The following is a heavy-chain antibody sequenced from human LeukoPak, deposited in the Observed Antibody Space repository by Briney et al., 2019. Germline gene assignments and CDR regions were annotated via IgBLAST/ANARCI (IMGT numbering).Heavy chain of an antibody. CDR3: AVGLVGADDAFDI. Sequence: GASVKVSCKASGYTFTTYYMHWVRQAPGQGLEWMGWINPNSGGTNYAQKFQGRVTMTRDTSISTAYMELSRLRSDDTAVYYCAVGLVGADDAFDIWGQGTMVTVSS. V-gene: IGHV1-2*02. CDR1: GYTFTTYY. J-gene: IGHJ3*02. CDR2: INPNSGGT. D-gene: IGHD1-26*01.